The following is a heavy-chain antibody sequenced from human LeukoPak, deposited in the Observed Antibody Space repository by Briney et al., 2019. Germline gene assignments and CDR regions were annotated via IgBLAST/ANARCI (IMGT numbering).Heavy chain of an antibody. CDR1: GYTFTSYG. CDR3: ARDLEGIAAPRSPKNAFDI. CDR2: ISAYNGNT. D-gene: IGHD6-13*01. V-gene: IGHV1-18*01. Sequence: ASVKVSCKASGYTFTSYGISWVRQAPGQGLEWMGWISAYNGNTNYAQRLQGRVTMTTDTSTSTAYMELRSLRSDDTAVYYCARDLEGIAAPRSPKNAFDIWGQGTMVTVSS. J-gene: IGHJ3*02.